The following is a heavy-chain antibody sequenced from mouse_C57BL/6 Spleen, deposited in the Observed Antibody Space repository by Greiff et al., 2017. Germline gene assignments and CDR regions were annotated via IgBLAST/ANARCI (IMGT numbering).Heavy chain of an antibody. J-gene: IGHJ4*01. V-gene: IGHV1-80*01. CDR2: IYPGDGDP. Sequence: QVQLQQSGAELVKPGASVKISCKASGYAFSSYWMNWVQQRPGKGLEWIGQIYPGDGDPNYNGKFKGKATLTADKSSSTAYMKRRSLTSEDSAVYFCARDEHGSLDGYWGQGTSVTVSS. CDR1: GYAFSSYW. CDR3: ARDEHGSLDGY. D-gene: IGHD1-1*01.